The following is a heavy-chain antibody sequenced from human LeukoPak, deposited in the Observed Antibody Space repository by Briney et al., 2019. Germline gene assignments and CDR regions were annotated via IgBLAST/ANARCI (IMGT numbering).Heavy chain of an antibody. V-gene: IGHV3-23*01. J-gene: IGHJ3*02. Sequence: GGSLRLSCAASGFTFSSYAMSWVRQAPGKGLEWVSAISGSGGSTYYADSVKGRFTISRDNSKNTLYLQMNSLRAEDTAVYYCARSSGWYDAFDIWGQGTMVTVSS. D-gene: IGHD6-19*01. CDR1: GFTFSSYA. CDR2: ISGSGGST. CDR3: ARSSGWYDAFDI.